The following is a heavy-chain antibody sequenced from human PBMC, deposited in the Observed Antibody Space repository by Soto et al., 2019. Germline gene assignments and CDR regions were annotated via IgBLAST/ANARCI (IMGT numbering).Heavy chain of an antibody. V-gene: IGHV4-59*01. CDR1: GGSISSYY. CDR3: ARDVGGVYYYGSGSPY. Sequence: SETLSLTCTVSGGSISSYYWSWIRQPPGKGLEWIGYIYYSGSTNYNPSLKSRVTISVDTSKNQFSLKLSSVTAADTAVYYCARDVGGVYYYGSGSPYWGQGTLVTVSS. J-gene: IGHJ4*02. D-gene: IGHD3-10*01. CDR2: IYYSGST.